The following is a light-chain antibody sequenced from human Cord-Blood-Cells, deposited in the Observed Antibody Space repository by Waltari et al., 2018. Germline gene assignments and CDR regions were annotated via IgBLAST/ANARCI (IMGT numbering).Light chain of an antibody. CDR1: QSVSSY. CDR2: DAS. V-gene: IGKV3-11*01. J-gene: IGKJ3*01. Sequence: EIVLTQSPATLSLSPGERATRSCRASQSVSSYLAWYQQKPGQAPRLLIYDASNRATGIPARFSGSGSGTDCTLTISSLEPEDFAVYYCQQRINWPFTFGPGTKVEIK. CDR3: QQRINWPFT.